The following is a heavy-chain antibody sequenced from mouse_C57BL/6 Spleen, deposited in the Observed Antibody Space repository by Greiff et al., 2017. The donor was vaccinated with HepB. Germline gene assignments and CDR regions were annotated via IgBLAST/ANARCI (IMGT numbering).Heavy chain of an antibody. Sequence: EVQLMESGGGLVQPGGSLSLSCAASGFTFTDYYMSWVRQPPGKALEWLGFIRNKANGYTTEYSASVKGRFTISRDNSQSILYLQMNALRAEDSATYYCARYSGRGYFDVWGTGTTVTVSS. CDR1: GFTFTDYY. J-gene: IGHJ1*03. D-gene: IGHD1-1*01. CDR3: ARYSGRGYFDV. V-gene: IGHV7-3*01. CDR2: IRNKANGYTT.